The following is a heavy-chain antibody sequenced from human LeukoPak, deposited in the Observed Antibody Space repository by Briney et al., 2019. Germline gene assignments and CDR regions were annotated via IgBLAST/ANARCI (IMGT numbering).Heavy chain of an antibody. J-gene: IGHJ4*02. CDR2: IRYDGSNK. Sequence: GGSLRLSCAASGFTFSSYGRHWVRQAPGKGLEWVAFIRYDGSNKYYAGSVKGRFTISRDNSKNTLYLEMNSLRAGDMAVYYCAKPHFDEWGQGTLVSVSS. V-gene: IGHV3-30*02. CDR1: GFTFSSYG. CDR3: AKPHFDE.